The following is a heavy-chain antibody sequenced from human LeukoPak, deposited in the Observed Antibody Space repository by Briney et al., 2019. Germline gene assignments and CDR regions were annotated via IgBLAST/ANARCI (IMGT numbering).Heavy chain of an antibody. D-gene: IGHD2-15*01. CDR2: ISYDGSNK. CDR3: AKDWEDIVVVVAAHSQYYFDY. CDR1: GYTLTELS. Sequence: SCKVSGYTLTELSMHWVRQAPGKGLEWVAVISYDGSNKYYADSVKGRFTISRDNSKNTLYLQMNSLRAEDTAVYYCAKDWEDIVVVVAAHSQYYFDYWGQGTLVTVSS. J-gene: IGHJ4*02. V-gene: IGHV3-30*04.